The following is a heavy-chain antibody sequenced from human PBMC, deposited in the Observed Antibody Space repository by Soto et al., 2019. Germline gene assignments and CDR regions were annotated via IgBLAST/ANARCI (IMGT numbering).Heavy chain of an antibody. V-gene: IGHV1-18*01. CDR3: AREGYYSGSGSYSPPRYYGMDV. CDR1: GYSFTTYG. D-gene: IGHD3-10*01. J-gene: IGHJ6*02. CDR2: ISDYNGNT. Sequence: QVQLLQSGAEVKKPGASVKVSCKASGYSFTTYGISWVRQAPGQGLEWMGWISDYNGNTNYEKKFQGRVTMTTDTSTRTAYMELKSLRSDDTAVYYCAREGYYSGSGSYSPPRYYGMDVWGQGTTVTVS.